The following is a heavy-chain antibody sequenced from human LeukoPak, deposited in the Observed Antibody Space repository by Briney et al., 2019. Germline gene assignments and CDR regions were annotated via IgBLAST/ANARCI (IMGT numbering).Heavy chain of an antibody. D-gene: IGHD1-26*01. CDR3: VRQQTPHGNFDY. Sequence: GGSLRLSCAASGFTFSSYDMHWVRQATGKGLEWVSAIGTAGDTFYPGSVKGRFTISRENAKNSLSLQMNSLRAEDTAVYYCVRQQTPHGNFDYWGQGTLVTVSS. J-gene: IGHJ4*02. CDR1: GFTFSSYD. V-gene: IGHV3-13*01. CDR2: IGTAGDT.